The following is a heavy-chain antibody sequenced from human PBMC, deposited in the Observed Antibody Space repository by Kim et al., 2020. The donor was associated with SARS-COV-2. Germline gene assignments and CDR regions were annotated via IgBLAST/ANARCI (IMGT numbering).Heavy chain of an antibody. Sequence: GGSLRLSCVASGFTFSRSRMSWVRQAPGKALEWVANINRDGSQKYNVGSVKGRFIISRDNAKNSVSLQMNNLRGEDTGVYYCARDGGGDFSSTANPWGQG. CDR3: ARDGGGDFSSTANP. D-gene: IGHD2-21*02. V-gene: IGHV3-7*01. CDR1: GFTFSRSR. J-gene: IGHJ5*02. CDR2: INRDGSQK.